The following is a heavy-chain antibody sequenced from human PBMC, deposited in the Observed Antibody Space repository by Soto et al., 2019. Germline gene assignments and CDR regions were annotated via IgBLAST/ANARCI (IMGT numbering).Heavy chain of an antibody. V-gene: IGHV4-34*01. CDR2: INHSGST. J-gene: IGHJ6*02. D-gene: IGHD3-9*01. CDR3: ARGRDILTGYYRGYYYYGMDV. CDR1: GGSFSGYY. Sequence: SSETLSLTCAVYGGSFSGYYWSWIRQPPGKGLEWIGEINHSGSTNYNPSLKSRVTISVDTSKNQFSLKLSSVTAADTAVYYCARGRDILTGYYRGYYYYGMDVWGQGTTVTVSS.